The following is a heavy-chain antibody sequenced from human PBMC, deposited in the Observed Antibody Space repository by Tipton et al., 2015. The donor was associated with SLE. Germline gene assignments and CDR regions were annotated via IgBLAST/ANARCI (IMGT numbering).Heavy chain of an antibody. CDR2: ISSSSSYI. V-gene: IGHV3-21*01. CDR3: ARANSGGATTNYYYYMDV. J-gene: IGHJ6*03. Sequence: QLVQSGGGLVQPGGSLRLSCAASGFTFSSYSMNWVRQAPGKGLEWVSSISSSSSYIYYADSVKGRFTISRDNSKNTLYLQMNSLRAEDTAVYYCARANSGGATTNYYYYMDVWGKGTTVTVSS. CDR1: GFTFSSYS. D-gene: IGHD1-26*01.